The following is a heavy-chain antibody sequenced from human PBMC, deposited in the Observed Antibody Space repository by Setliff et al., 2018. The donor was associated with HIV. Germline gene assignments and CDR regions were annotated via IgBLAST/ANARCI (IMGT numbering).Heavy chain of an antibody. J-gene: IGHJ4*02. CDR3: ARGLNYYGSGSYLPLGY. V-gene: IGHV4-34*01. D-gene: IGHD3-10*01. CDR1: GGSFNDYY. Sequence: SETLSLTCAVYGGSFNDYYWTWIRQPPGKGLEWIGEIDHSGSTKYHASLKSRVTISIDTSKNLISLKLSAVTAADTAVYYCARGLNYYGSGSYLPLGYWGQGTLVTVS. CDR2: IDHSGST.